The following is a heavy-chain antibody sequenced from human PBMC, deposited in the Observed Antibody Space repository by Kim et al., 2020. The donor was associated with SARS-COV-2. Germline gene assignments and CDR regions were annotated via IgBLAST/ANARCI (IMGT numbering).Heavy chain of an antibody. CDR3: ARDGSGSYYKHGMDV. V-gene: IGHV3-30*07. Sequence: DSVKGRFTISRDNSKNTLYLQMNSLRAEDTAVYYCARDGSGSYYKHGMDVWGQGTTVTVSS. J-gene: IGHJ6*02. D-gene: IGHD3-10*01.